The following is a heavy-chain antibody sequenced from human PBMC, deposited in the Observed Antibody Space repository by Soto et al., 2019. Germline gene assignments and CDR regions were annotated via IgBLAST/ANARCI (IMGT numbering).Heavy chain of an antibody. D-gene: IGHD3-10*01. CDR2: IFFTGAT. Sequence: QVHLQESGPGLVKPSGTLSLICIVSGDSVTFGHHYWSWIRQPPGKGLEWIGHIFFTGATNYSPSLKSLVTMSVASSKSQFSLNLTSVTAADSAIYYCARARPDSAGSSLGRRLDVWGQGTTVTVSS. J-gene: IGHJ6*02. CDR3: ARARPDSAGSSLGRRLDV. CDR1: GDSVTFGHHY. V-gene: IGHV4-61*01.